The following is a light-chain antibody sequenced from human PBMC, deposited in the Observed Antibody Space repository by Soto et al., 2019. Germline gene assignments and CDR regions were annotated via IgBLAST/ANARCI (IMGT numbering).Light chain of an antibody. CDR3: QQRSNWPPIT. Sequence: TQSPCTLSLSPGERATLSCRASQSVSSYLAWYQQKPGQAPRLLIYDASNRATGIPARFSGSGSGTDFTLTISSLEPEDFAVYYCQQRSNWPPITFGQGTRLEIK. CDR1: QSVSSY. J-gene: IGKJ5*01. V-gene: IGKV3-11*01. CDR2: DAS.